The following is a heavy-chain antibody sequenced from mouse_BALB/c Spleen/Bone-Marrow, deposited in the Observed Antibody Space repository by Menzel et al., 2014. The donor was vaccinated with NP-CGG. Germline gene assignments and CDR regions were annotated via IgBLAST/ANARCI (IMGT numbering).Heavy chain of an antibody. Sequence: VQLQESGAELVRPGVSVKISCKGSGYTFTDYAMHWVKQSPAKSLEWIGVISTYYGDASYNQKFKGKATMTVDKSSSTAYMELARLTSEDSAIYYCAREGDMNCDFWGAGTTVTVSS. V-gene: IGHV1S137*01. CDR1: GYTFTDYA. CDR3: AREGDMNCDF. D-gene: IGHD3-3*01. CDR2: ISTYYGDA. J-gene: IGHJ1*01.